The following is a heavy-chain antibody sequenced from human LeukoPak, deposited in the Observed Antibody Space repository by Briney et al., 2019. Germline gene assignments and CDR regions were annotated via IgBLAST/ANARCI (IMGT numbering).Heavy chain of an antibody. Sequence: GGSLRLSCAASGFTFSKYWMLWVRQAPGKGLESVSRINTDGTVTTYADSVKGRFTVSRDNADNTMILQMNSVRDEDTAVYYCATKQWLAPPPDSWGQGTPVTVSS. CDR1: GFTFSKYW. CDR3: ATKQWLAPPPDS. J-gene: IGHJ4*02. CDR2: INTDGTVT. D-gene: IGHD6-19*01. V-gene: IGHV3-74*01.